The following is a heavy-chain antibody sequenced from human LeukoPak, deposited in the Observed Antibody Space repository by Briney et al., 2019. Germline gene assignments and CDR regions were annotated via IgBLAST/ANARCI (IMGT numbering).Heavy chain of an antibody. CDR2: IYYSGST. D-gene: IGHD2-2*01. CDR3: ARTRVYCSSTSCYPSHFDP. J-gene: IGHJ5*02. V-gene: IGHV4-59*01. Sequence: SETLSLTCTVSGGSISSYYWSWIRQPPGKGLEWIGYIYYSGSTNYNPSLKSRVTRSVDTSKNQFSLKLSSVTAADTAVYYCARTRVYCSSTSCYPSHFDPWGQGTLVTVSS. CDR1: GGSISSYY.